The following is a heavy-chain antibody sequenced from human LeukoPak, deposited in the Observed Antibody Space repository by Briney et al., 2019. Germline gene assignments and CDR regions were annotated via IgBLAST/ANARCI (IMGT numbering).Heavy chain of an antibody. CDR3: TREDCSNVRCYGASDA. CDR2: ISSGDHR. CDR1: GFTFTSYA. J-gene: IGHJ5*02. V-gene: IGHV3-69-1*01. D-gene: IGHD2-2*01. Sequence: GGSLRLSCVASGFTFTSYAMSWARQAPGKGLEYVSSISSGDHRYYADSVKGRFTISRDNAKNSLFLQMDNLRGEDTAVYYCTREDCSNVRCYGASDAWGQGTMVTVSS.